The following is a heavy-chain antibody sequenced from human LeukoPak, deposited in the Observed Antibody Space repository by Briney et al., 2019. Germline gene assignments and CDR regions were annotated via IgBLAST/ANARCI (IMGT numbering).Heavy chain of an antibody. CDR1: GFTLNSYF. D-gene: IGHD6-19*01. Sequence: PGGSLRLSCAAPGFTLNSYFISWVRHAPGKRLEWVANIKRDGSEKYYVHSVKGRFTISRDNAKNSLDLQMNSLRVEDTAVYYCARLGPASSGWPESFDYWGQGTLVTVSS. CDR3: ARLGPASSGWPESFDY. J-gene: IGHJ4*02. CDR2: IKRDGSEK. V-gene: IGHV3-7*03.